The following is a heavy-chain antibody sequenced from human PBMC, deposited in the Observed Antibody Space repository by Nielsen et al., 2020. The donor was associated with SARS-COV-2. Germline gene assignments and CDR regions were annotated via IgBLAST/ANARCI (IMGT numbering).Heavy chain of an antibody. CDR1: GDSMSDSNYY. V-gene: IGHV4-39*02. Sequence: SEILSLTCTVSGDSMSDSNYYWVWIRQPPGKGLEWIASIYYSGITYYNTSLKSRVTISIDTSKNHFSLRLNSVAAADTAVYYCVRLNRRILTPLALASLRFDYWGQGSLVTVSS. D-gene: IGHD3-3*02. CDR3: VRLNRRILTPLALASLRFDY. J-gene: IGHJ4*02. CDR2: IYYSGIT.